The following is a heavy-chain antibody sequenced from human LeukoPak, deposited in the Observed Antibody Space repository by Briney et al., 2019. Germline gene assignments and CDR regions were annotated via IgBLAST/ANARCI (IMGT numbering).Heavy chain of an antibody. V-gene: IGHV2-70*12. D-gene: IGHD5-18*01. CDR3: AHNRAALGLFDY. CDR1: GFSLSTSGMC. Sequence: ESGPTLVNPTQTLTLTCTFSGFSLSTSGMCVSWIRQPPGKALEWLALIDWDDDKYYSTSLKTRLTISKDTSKNQVVLTMTNMDPVDTATYYCAHNRAALGLFDYWGQGTLVTVSS. CDR2: IDWDDDK. J-gene: IGHJ4*02.